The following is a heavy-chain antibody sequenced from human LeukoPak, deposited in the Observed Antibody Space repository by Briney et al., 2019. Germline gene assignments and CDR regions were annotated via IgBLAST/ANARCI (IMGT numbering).Heavy chain of an antibody. CDR2: INPNSGNT. J-gene: IGHJ5*02. Sequence: GASVKVSCKASGYTFTGYYMHWVRQAPGQGLEWMGWINPNSGNTGYAQKFQGRVTMTRNTSISTAYMELSSLRSEDTAVYYCARDDPLDKISSGWGPWGQGTLVTVSS. CDR3: ARDDPLDKISSGWGP. V-gene: IGHV1-8*02. CDR1: GYTFTGYY. D-gene: IGHD6-19*01.